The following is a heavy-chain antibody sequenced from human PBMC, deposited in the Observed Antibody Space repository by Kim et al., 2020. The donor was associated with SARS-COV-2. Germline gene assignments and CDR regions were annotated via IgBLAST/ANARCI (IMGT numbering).Heavy chain of an antibody. D-gene: IGHD2-15*01. CDR3: ARVLAGYSSHFEY. J-gene: IGHJ4*02. Sequence: YADPWKGRFRNTRDNSKTTLYLQMNSLGAEDTAVYYCARVLAGYSSHFEYWGQGTLVTVSS. V-gene: IGHV3-30*01.